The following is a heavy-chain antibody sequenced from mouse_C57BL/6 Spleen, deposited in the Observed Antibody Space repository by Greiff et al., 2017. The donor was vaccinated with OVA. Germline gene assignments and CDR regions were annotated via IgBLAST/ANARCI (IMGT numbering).Heavy chain of an antibody. V-gene: IGHV1-64*01. CDR1: GYTFPSYW. Sequence: QVQLQQPGAELVKPGASVKLSCKASGYTFPSYWMHWVKQRPGQGLEWIGMIHPNSGSTNYNEKFKSKATLTVDKSSSTAYMQLSSLTSEDSAVYYCARGGGLYYDYDQAWFAYWGQGTLVTVSA. CDR2: IHPNSGST. CDR3: ARGGGLYYDYDQAWFAY. J-gene: IGHJ3*01. D-gene: IGHD2-4*01.